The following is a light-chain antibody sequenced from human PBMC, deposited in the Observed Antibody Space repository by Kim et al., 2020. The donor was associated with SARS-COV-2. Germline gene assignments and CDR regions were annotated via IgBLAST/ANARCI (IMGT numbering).Light chain of an antibody. J-gene: IGLJ2*01. Sequence: SYELTQPPSVSVSPGQTASITCSGDKLGDKYACWYQQKPGQSPVLVIYQDSKRPSGIPERFSGSNSGNTATLTISGTQAMDEADYYCQEWDSSLVFG. CDR1: KLGDKY. CDR3: QEWDSSLV. V-gene: IGLV3-1*01. CDR2: QDS.